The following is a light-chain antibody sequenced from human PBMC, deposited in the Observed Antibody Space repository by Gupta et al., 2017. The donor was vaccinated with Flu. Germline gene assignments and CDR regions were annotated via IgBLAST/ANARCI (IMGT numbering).Light chain of an antibody. CDR2: GAS. J-gene: IGKJ1*01. CDR3: QQYGSSPRRT. Sequence: EIVFTQSPGTLSVSPGERATLACRATQSVSSSYLAWYQQKPGQATRLLIYGASSRATGLPDRFSGSGSGTDFTLTISRLEPEGFAVYSCQQYGSSPRRTFGQWTKVGIK. V-gene: IGKV3-20*01. CDR1: QSVSSSY.